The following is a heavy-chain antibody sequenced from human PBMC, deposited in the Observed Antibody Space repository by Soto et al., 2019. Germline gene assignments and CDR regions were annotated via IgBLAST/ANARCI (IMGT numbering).Heavy chain of an antibody. CDR1: GFTFSSYG. CDR3: ARDPNYIGQVLWYYFDP. D-gene: IGHD1-1*01. Sequence: QVQLVESGGGVVQPGRSLRLSCAASGFTFSSYGMHWVRQSPGKGLEWVAVMSYDGSQTYYADSVKGRFTISRDNSKKTVYLQMNSLRADDTAMYYCARDPNYIGQVLWYYFDPWGQGTLVTVTS. V-gene: IGHV3-30*03. CDR2: MSYDGSQT. J-gene: IGHJ4*02.